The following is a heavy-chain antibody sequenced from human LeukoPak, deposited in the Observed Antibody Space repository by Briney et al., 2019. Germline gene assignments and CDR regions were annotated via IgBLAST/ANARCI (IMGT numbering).Heavy chain of an antibody. Sequence: SETLSLTCAVYGGSFSGYYWSWIRQPPGKGLEWIGEIDHSGSTNYNPSLKSRVTISVDTSKNQFSLKLSSVTAADTAVYYCASSGGSYSDYWGQGTLVTVSS. CDR1: GGSFSGYY. D-gene: IGHD1-26*01. CDR3: ASSGGSYSDY. CDR2: IDHSGST. J-gene: IGHJ4*02. V-gene: IGHV4-34*01.